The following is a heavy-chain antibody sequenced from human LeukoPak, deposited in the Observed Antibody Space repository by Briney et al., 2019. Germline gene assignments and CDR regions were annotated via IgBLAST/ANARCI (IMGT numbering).Heavy chain of an antibody. CDR1: GYTFTSYD. Sequence: GASVKVSCKASGYTFTSYDINWVRQATGQGLEWMGWINTNTGNPTYAQGFTGRFVFSLDTSVSTAYLQISSLKAEDTAVYYCARVVVVAAIDYYYMDVWGKGTTVTVSS. V-gene: IGHV7-4-1*02. J-gene: IGHJ6*03. CDR3: ARVVVVAAIDYYYMDV. D-gene: IGHD2-15*01. CDR2: INTNTGNP.